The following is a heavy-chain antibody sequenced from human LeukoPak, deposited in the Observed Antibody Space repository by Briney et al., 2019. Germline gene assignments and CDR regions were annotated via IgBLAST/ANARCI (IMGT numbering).Heavy chain of an antibody. CDR2: IGGGGGST. V-gene: IGHV3-23*01. Sequence: GRSLRLSCSMSGFTLSHYAMSWVCQAPGKGLEWVSTIGGGGGSTDYTDSVKGRFTISRDNSKNTLYLQMSSLGAEDTAVYYCAKGHRYCTSGNCNSAIDYWGQGTLVTVSS. D-gene: IGHD2-15*01. CDR1: GFTLSHYA. CDR3: AKGHRYCTSGNCNSAIDY. J-gene: IGHJ4*02.